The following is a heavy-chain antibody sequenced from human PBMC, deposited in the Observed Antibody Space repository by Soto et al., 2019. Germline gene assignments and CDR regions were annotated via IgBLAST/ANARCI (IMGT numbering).Heavy chain of an antibody. CDR2: IYYSGST. Sequence: SETLSLTCTVSGGSISSYYWSWIRQPPGKGLEWIGYIYYSGSTNYNPSLKSRVTISVDTSENQFSLKLSSLRSEDTAVYYCARNLEQQLPKHYYYYGMDVWGQGTTVTVSS. CDR3: ARNLEQQLPKHYYYYGMDV. D-gene: IGHD6-13*01. V-gene: IGHV4-59*01. CDR1: GGSISSYY. J-gene: IGHJ6*02.